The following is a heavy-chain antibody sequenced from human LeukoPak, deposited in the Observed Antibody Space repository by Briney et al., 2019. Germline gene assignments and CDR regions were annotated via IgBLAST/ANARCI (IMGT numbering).Heavy chain of an antibody. V-gene: IGHV4-4*07. CDR3: AGTQYYYDSSGYWVY. J-gene: IGHJ4*02. CDR2: IYTSGCT. Sequence: PSETLSLTCTVSGGSISSYYWSWIRQPAGKGLEWIGRIYTSGCTNYNPSLKSRVTMSVDTSKNQFSLKLSSVTAADTAVYYCAGTQYYYDSSGYWVYWGQGTLVTVSS. D-gene: IGHD3-22*01. CDR1: GGSISSYY.